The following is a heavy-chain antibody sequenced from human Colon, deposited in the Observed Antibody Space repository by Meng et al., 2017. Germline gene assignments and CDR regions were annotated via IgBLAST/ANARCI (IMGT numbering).Heavy chain of an antibody. CDR2: INHSGST. CDR3: ARERLSSGWYGGRWFDP. D-gene: IGHD6-19*01. CDR1: GGSFSGYY. Sequence: WSARTFKRAEALCLPGAGYGGSFSGYYWSWIRQPPGKGLEWIGEINHSGSTNYNPSLKSRVTISVDTSKNQFSLKLSSVTAADTAVYYCARERLSSGWYGGRWFDPWGQGTLVTVSS. J-gene: IGHJ5*02. V-gene: IGHV4-34*01.